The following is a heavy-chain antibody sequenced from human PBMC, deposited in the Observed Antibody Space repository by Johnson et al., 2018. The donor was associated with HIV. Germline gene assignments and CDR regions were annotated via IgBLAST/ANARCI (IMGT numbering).Heavy chain of an antibody. V-gene: IGHV3-48*04. CDR1: GFTFSSYG. D-gene: IGHD3-9*01. CDR3: ARRALHYDVLTDYPVAANAFDI. Sequence: VHLVESGGGVVQPGGSLRFSCAASGFTFSSYGMHWVRQAHGKGLAWVSYISSSGTTIYYAASVKGRFTISRDNAQNSLYLQMISLTAADTAVYYCARRALHYDVLTDYPVAANAFDIWGQGTVVTVSS. J-gene: IGHJ3*02. CDR2: ISSSGTTI.